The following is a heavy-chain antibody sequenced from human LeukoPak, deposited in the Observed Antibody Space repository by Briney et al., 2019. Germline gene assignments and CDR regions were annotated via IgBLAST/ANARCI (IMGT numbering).Heavy chain of an antibody. D-gene: IGHD6-19*01. CDR3: ARGLSGWYHY. Sequence: ASETLSLTCTVSGGSISSYYWSWIRQPPGKGLEWIGYIYYSGSTNYNPSLKSRVTISVDTSKNQFSLKLSSVTAADTAVYYCARGLSGWYHYWGRGTLVTVSS. V-gene: IGHV4-59*01. CDR1: GGSISSYY. CDR2: IYYSGST. J-gene: IGHJ4*02.